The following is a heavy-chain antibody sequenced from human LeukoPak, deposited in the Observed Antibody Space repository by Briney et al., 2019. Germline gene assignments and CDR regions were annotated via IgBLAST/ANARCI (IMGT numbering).Heavy chain of an antibody. CDR2: IYYSGST. J-gene: IGHJ4*02. Sequence: KASETLSLTCTVSGGSISSYYWSWIRQPPGKGLEWIGYIYYSGSTNYNPSLKSRVTISVDTSKNQFSLKLSSVTAADTAVYYCARYGGNGDYFDYWGQGTLVTVSS. CDR1: GGSISSYY. CDR3: ARYGGNGDYFDY. V-gene: IGHV4-59*01. D-gene: IGHD4-23*01.